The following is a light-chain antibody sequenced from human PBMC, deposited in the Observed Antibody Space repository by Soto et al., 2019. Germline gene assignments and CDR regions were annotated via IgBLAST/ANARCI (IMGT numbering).Light chain of an antibody. V-gene: IGKV1-5*03. Sequence: DIQMTQSPSTLSASVGDRVTITCRASPSISSWLAWYQQKPGKAPKLLIYKASSLESGVPSRFSGSGSGTECTQTINTPQPDDFATYYCHQYNSYPYTFSQGTKLEIK. CDR2: KAS. CDR3: HQYNSYPYT. J-gene: IGKJ2*01. CDR1: PSISSW.